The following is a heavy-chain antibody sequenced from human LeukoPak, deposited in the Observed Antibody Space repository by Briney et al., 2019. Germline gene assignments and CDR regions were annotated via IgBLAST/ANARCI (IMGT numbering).Heavy chain of an antibody. D-gene: IGHD1-26*01. J-gene: IGHJ4*02. V-gene: IGHV5-51*01. CDR1: GYNFPTSW. CDR2: IYPGDSDT. CDR3: AIRYSGSYHDY. Sequence: GESLKISCKGSGYNFPTSWIGWVRQMPGKGLEWMGLIYPGDSDTRYSPSFQGQVTISVDKSISTAYLQWSSLKASDTAMYYCAIRYSGSYHDYWGQGTPVTVSS.